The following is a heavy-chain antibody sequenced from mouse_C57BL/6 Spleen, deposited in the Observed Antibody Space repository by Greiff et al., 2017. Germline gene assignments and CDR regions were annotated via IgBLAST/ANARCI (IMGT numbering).Heavy chain of an antibody. J-gene: IGHJ1*03. CDR1: GFTFSDYG. CDR2: ISSGSSTI. CDR3: ARAYYGSSRHWYFDV. V-gene: IGHV5-17*01. Sequence: EVQGVESGGGLVKPGGSLKLSCAASGFTFSDYGMHWVRQAPEKGLEWVAYISSGSSTIYYADTVKGRFTISRDSAKNTLFLQMTSLRSEDTAMYYCARAYYGSSRHWYFDVWGTGTTVTVSS. D-gene: IGHD1-1*01.